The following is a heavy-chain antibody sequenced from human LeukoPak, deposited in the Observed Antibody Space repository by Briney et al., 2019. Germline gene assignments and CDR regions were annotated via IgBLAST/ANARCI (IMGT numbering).Heavy chain of an antibody. CDR3: AITPTDYSSSSPYYYGMDA. CDR2: IYYSGST. CDR1: GGSIRSSSYY. J-gene: IGHJ6*02. D-gene: IGHD6-13*01. V-gene: IGHV4-39*01. Sequence: SETLSLTCTVSGGSIRSSSYYWGWIRQPPGKGLEWIGSIYYSGSTYYNASLKSRGTISVDTSKNQFSLKLSSVTAADTAVYYCAITPTDYSSSSPYYYGMDAWGQGTTVTVSS.